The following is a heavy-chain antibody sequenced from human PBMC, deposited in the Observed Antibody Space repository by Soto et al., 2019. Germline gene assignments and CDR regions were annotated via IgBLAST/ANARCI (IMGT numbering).Heavy chain of an antibody. J-gene: IGHJ4*02. CDR3: ARVPSDFWSGSSIDY. V-gene: IGHV4-31*03. Sequence: QVQLQESGPGLVKPSQTLSLTCTVSGGSISSGGYYWSWIRQHPGKGLEWSGYIYYSGSTYYNPSLKSRVTISVDTSKNQFSLKLSSVTAADTAVYYCARVPSDFWSGSSIDYWGQGTLVTVSS. D-gene: IGHD3-3*01. CDR1: GGSISSGGYY. CDR2: IYYSGST.